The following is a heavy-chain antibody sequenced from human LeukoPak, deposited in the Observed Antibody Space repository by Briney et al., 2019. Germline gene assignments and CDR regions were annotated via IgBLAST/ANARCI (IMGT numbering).Heavy chain of an antibody. CDR3: ARRVVSASFDY. J-gene: IGHJ4*02. V-gene: IGHV4-38-2*02. CDR2: IYHSGST. D-gene: IGHD4-23*01. Sequence: PSETLSLTCTVSGGSISSYYRGWIRQPPGKGLEWIGSIYHSGSTYYNPSLKSRVTISVDTSKNQFSLKLSSVTAADTAVYYCARRVVSASFDYWGQGTLVTVSS. CDR1: GGSISSYY.